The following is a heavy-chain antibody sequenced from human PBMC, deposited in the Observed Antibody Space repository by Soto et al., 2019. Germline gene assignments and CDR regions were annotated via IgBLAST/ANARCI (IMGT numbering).Heavy chain of an antibody. Sequence: XGTLSLTCAVYGGSFSGYYGSGIRQPPGKGLEWIGEINHSGSTNYNPSLKSRVTISVDTSKNQFSLKLSSVTAADTAVYYCASRYYDFWSGYYAPHWGQGTLVTVSS. J-gene: IGHJ4*02. CDR1: GGSFSGYY. D-gene: IGHD3-3*01. V-gene: IGHV4-34*01. CDR2: INHSGST. CDR3: ASRYYDFWSGYYAPH.